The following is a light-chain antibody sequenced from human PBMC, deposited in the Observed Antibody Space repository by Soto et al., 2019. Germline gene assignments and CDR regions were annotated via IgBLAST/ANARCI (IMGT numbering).Light chain of an antibody. CDR1: QSISSY. Sequence: DIQMTQSPSSLSASVGDRVTITCRASQSISSYLNWYHQKPGKAPKLLIYAASSLQSGVPSRFSGSGSGTDFTRTISSLQPEDFATYYCQQSYRTSFTFGQWTRLEIK. CDR2: AAS. V-gene: IGKV1-39*01. CDR3: QQSYRTSFT. J-gene: IGKJ5*01.